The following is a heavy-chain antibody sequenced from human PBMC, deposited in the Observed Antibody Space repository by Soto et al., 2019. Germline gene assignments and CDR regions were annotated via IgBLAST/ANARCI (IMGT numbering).Heavy chain of an antibody. Sequence: EVQLVESGGGLVQPGGSLRLSCAASGFPFSNSWMSWVRQAPGKGLVWVSRINGDGSSTNYADSVKGRFTISRDNAMKTLHLQMNSLRVEHTAVYYCVRDFRWGQGTLVTVSS. CDR3: VRDFR. CDR2: INGDGSST. CDR1: GFPFSNSW. V-gene: IGHV3-74*01. J-gene: IGHJ4*02.